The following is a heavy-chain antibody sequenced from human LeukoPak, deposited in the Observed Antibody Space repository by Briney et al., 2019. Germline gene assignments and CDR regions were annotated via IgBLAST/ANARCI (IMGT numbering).Heavy chain of an antibody. D-gene: IGHD3-22*01. V-gene: IGHV3-23*01. Sequence: QAGGSLRLSCAASGFTFSSYAMSWVRQAPGKGLEWVSAISGSGGSTYYADSVKGRFTISRDNSKNTLYLQMNSLRAEDTAVYYCARGYDSSGFGPFDYWGQGTLVTVSS. CDR3: ARGYDSSGFGPFDY. CDR2: ISGSGGST. CDR1: GFTFSSYA. J-gene: IGHJ4*02.